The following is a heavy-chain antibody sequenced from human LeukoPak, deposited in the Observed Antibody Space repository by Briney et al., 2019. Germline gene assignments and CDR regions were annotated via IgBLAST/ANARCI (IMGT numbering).Heavy chain of an antibody. CDR2: IYTSGST. CDR3: ATARAGDYYYYMDV. CDR1: GGSISTYY. J-gene: IGHJ6*03. V-gene: IGHV4-4*07. Sequence: SETLSLTCTVSGGSISTYYWSWIRQPAGKGLEWIGRIYTSGSTNYNPSLKSRVTISVDTSKKQFSLKLSSVTAADTAVYYCATARAGDYYYYMDVWGKGTTVTVSS. D-gene: IGHD6-25*01.